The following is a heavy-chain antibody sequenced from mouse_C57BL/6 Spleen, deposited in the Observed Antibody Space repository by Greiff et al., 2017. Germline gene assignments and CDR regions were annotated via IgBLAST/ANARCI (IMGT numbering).Heavy chain of an antibody. CDR2: IYPGDGDT. Sequence: QVQLKQSGPELVKPGASVKISCKASGYAFSSSWMNWVKQRPGKGLEWIGRIYPGDGDTNYNGKFKGKATLTADKSSSTAYMQLSSLTSEDSAVYFCARDPWVSYAMDYWGQGTSVTVSS. CDR3: ARDPWVSYAMDY. J-gene: IGHJ4*01. CDR1: GYAFSSSW. V-gene: IGHV1-82*01. D-gene: IGHD6-2*01.